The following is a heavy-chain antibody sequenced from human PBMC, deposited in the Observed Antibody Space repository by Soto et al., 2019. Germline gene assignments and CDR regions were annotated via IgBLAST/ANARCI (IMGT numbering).Heavy chain of an antibody. V-gene: IGHV3-21*01. Sequence: VGFLRLSCVASGFAFSSYSMNWVRRAPGKGLEWVSSISSSSRYIYYADSAKGRSTISRANAKNSLYLQMNSLRAEDTAVYCCARSFRQYCSSTSCYLYFDDYGMDVWGQGTTVTVSS. CDR3: ARSFRQYCSSTSCYLYFDDYGMDV. CDR1: GFAFSSYS. CDR2: ISSSSRYI. J-gene: IGHJ6*02. D-gene: IGHD2-2*01.